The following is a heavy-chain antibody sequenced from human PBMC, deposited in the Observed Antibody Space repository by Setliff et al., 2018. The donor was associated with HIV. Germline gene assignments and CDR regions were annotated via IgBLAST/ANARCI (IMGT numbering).Heavy chain of an antibody. CDR2: INTSGST. V-gene: IGHV4-4*07. CDR1: GGSVSNYY. J-gene: IGHJ6*03. D-gene: IGHD3-10*01. CDR3: ARTLSTMVKTDGYYDYYYMDV. Sequence: SETLSLTCTVSGGSVSNYYWTWIRQSAGKGLEWIGHINTSGSTKYNPSLKSRLTMSVDSSGNQFSLTLTSVTAADTAVHYCARTLSTMVKTDGYYDYYYMDVWGKGTTVTVSS.